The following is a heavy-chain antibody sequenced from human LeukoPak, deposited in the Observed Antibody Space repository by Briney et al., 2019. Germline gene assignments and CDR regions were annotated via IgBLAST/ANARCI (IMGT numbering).Heavy chain of an antibody. CDR1: GGSISSYY. D-gene: IGHD3-22*01. CDR2: IYYSGST. V-gene: IGHV4-59*01. Sequence: SETLSLTCTVSGGSISSYYWSWIRQPPGKGLEWIGYIYYSGSTNYNPSLKSRVTISVDTSKNQFSLKLSSVTAADTAVYYCAREYYYDSSGYIAFDIWVQGTMDTVSS. CDR3: AREYYYDSSGYIAFDI. J-gene: IGHJ3*02.